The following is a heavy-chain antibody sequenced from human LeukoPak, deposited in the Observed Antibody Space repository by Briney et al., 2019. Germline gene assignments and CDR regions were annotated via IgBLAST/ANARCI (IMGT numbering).Heavy chain of an antibody. CDR3: ARIHCGHSGSVCYNH. Sequence: SETLSLTCGVFGVFMNDYYSSGIRQSPGKGLEWIGEISHTEGTRYNPSLESRVTMSVGTSENQLSLKLIFVTAADTAVYYCARIHCGHSGSVCYNHWGLGTLVTVSS. J-gene: IGHJ4*02. CDR1: GVFMNDYY. CDR2: ISHTEGT. D-gene: IGHD3-9*01. V-gene: IGHV4-34*01.